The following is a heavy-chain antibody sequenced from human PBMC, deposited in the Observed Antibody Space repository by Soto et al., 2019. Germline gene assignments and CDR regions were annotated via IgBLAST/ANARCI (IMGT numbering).Heavy chain of an antibody. Sequence: QVQLQESGPGLVKPSETLSLTCTVSGGSINGYYWSWIRQPPGKGLEWIGYIYYSGSTSYNPSLRSRVTISVDTSRNQFSLELSSVTNADTAVYYCARSLPHYYSNGYREYFQHWGQGTLVTVSS. CDR1: GGSINGYY. CDR2: IYYSGST. V-gene: IGHV4-59*13. D-gene: IGHD3-22*01. J-gene: IGHJ1*01. CDR3: ARSLPHYYSNGYREYFQH.